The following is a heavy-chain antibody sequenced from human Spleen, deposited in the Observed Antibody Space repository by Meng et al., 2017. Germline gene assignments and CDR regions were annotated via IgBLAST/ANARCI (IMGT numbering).Heavy chain of an antibody. CDR2: ISGSGGST. D-gene: IGHD3-22*01. V-gene: IGHV3-23*01. Sequence: GESLKISCAASGFTFSSYAMSWVRQAPGKGLEWVSAISGSGGSTYYADSVKGRFTISRDNSKNTLYLQMNSLRAEDTAVYYCAGGDYYDSSGYYYGATYWGQGYLVNVSS. J-gene: IGHJ4*02. CDR3: AGGDYYDSSGYYYGATY. CDR1: GFTFSSYA.